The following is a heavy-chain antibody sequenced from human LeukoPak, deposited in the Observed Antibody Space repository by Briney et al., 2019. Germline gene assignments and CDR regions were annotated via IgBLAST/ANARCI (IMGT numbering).Heavy chain of an antibody. D-gene: IGHD6-19*01. J-gene: IGHJ5*02. CDR3: ARGSEYSSGWYEGDNWFDP. CDR2: ISSSGSTI. V-gene: IGHV3-48*03. Sequence: GGSLRLSCAASGFTFSSYEMNWVRQAPGKGLEWVSYISSSGSTIYYAGSVKGRFTISRDNAKNSLYLQMNSLRAEDTAVYYCARGSEYSSGWYEGDNWFDPWGQGTLVTVSS. CDR1: GFTFSSYE.